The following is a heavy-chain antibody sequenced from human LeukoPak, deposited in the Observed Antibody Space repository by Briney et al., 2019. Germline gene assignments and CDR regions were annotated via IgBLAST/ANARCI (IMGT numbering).Heavy chain of an antibody. CDR1: GGSVSSGRYY. J-gene: IGHJ3*02. CDR2: IYYSGST. CDR3: ARSQKQQLVPGAFDI. V-gene: IGHV4-61*01. Sequence: SETLSLTCTVSGGSVSSGRYYWSWIRQPPGKGLKWIGYIYYSGSTNYNPSLKSRVTISVDTSKNQFSLKLSSVTAADTAVYYCARSQKQQLVPGAFDIWGQGTMVTVSS. D-gene: IGHD6-13*01.